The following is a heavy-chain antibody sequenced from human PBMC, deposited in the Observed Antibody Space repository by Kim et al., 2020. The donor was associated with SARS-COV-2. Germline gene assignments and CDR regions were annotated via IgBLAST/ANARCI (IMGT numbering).Heavy chain of an antibody. CDR1: GFTLDDYT. Sequence: GGSLRLSCAASGFTLDDYTMHWVRQAPGKGLEWVSLISWDGGSTYYADSVKGRFTISRDNSKNSLYLQMNSLRTEDTALYYCAKSGGYPGRFDPWGQGTLVTVSS. D-gene: IGHD2-15*01. CDR2: ISWDGGST. CDR3: AKSGGYPGRFDP. J-gene: IGHJ5*02. V-gene: IGHV3-43*01.